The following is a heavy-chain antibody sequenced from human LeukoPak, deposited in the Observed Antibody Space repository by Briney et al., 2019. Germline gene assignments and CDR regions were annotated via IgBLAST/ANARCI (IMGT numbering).Heavy chain of an antibody. CDR2: ISYDGSNK. V-gene: IGHV3-30*18. CDR1: GFTFSSYG. CDR3: AKDDGPLPGDY. Sequence: PGRSLRLSCAASGFTFSSYGMHWVRQAPGKGLEWVAVISYDGSNKYYADSVKGRFTISRDNSKNTLYLQMNSLRAEDTAVYYCAKDDGPLPGDYWGQGTLVTVSS. J-gene: IGHJ4*02. D-gene: IGHD3/OR15-3a*01.